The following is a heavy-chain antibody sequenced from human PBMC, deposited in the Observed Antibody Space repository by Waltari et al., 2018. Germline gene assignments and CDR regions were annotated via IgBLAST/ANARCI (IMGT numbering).Heavy chain of an antibody. CDR1: RGSISSGGYS. CDR2: IYYSGST. J-gene: IGHJ4*02. V-gene: IGHV4-31*03. Sequence: QVQLQESGPGLVKPSQTLSLTCPVSRGSISSGGYSWRWIRQHPGKGLEWIGYIYYSGSTYYNPSLKSRVTISVDTSKNQFSLKLSSVTAADTAVYYCARVNPPFFDYWGQGTLVTVSS. CDR3: ARVNPPFFDY.